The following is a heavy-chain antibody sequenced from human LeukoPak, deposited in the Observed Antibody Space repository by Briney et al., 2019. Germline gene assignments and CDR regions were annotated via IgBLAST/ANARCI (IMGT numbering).Heavy chain of an antibody. V-gene: IGHV3-30*02. Sequence: GGSLGLSCAASAFTFTNYDFHWVRQAPGKGLEWVAFIRHDGSDKYYADSVKGRFTISRDNSKNTLYLQMNSLRVEDTAVYYCAKGDYWGQGTLVTVSS. CDR3: AKGDY. J-gene: IGHJ4*02. CDR1: AFTFTNYD. CDR2: IRHDGSDK.